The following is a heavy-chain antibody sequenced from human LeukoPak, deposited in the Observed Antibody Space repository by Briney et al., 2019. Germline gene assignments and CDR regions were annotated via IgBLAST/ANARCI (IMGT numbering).Heavy chain of an antibody. CDR1: GFTFSSYW. CDR2: IKQDGSEK. V-gene: IGHV3-7*01. Sequence: PGGSLRLSCAASGFTFSSYWMSWVRQAPGKGLEWVANIKQDGSEKYYVDSVKGRFTISRDNAKNSLYLQMNSLRAEDTAVYYCARVSRERGYSYDYGDPMDVWGKGTTVTVSS. J-gene: IGHJ6*03. D-gene: IGHD5-18*01. CDR3: ARVSRERGYSYDYGDPMDV.